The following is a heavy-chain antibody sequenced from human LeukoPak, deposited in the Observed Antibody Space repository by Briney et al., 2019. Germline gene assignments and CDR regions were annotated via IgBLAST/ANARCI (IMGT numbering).Heavy chain of an antibody. Sequence: GGSLRLSCAASGFTFSTSWMHWVRQAPGKGLVWVSRIHNDGGDTNYADSVKGRFTISRDNAKNMLYLQMNSLRDEDTAVYYCASTARQSYFDYWGRGILVTVSS. CDR2: IHNDGGDT. J-gene: IGHJ4*02. V-gene: IGHV3-74*01. CDR1: GFTFSTSW. CDR3: ASTARQSYFDY.